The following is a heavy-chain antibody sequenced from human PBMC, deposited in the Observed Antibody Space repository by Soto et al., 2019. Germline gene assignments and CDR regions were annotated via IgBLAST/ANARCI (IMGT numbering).Heavy chain of an antibody. CDR3: AKGSVTRDFDF. V-gene: IGHV3-23*01. Sequence: EVQLLESGGGLVQPGGSLRLSCAASGFTFSTYVMSWVRQAPGKGLEWVSAISGSGVTTYYADSVKGRFTISRDNSKNTLHLQMNSLRAEDTAVFYCAKGSVTRDFDFWGQGTLVTVSS. J-gene: IGHJ4*02. D-gene: IGHD4-17*01. CDR2: ISGSGVTT. CDR1: GFTFSTYV.